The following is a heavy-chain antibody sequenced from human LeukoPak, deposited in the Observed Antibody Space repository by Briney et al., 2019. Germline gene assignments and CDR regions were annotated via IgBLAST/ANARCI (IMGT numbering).Heavy chain of an antibody. D-gene: IGHD6-13*01. CDR3: ARGGSSWYNAYFDY. V-gene: IGHV3-53*01. Sequence: PGGSLRLSCAASGFTVSSKYMSWVRQAPGKGLEWVSVIYSAGSTYYADSVKGRFTVSRDNSKNTLYLQMNSLRAEDTAVYYCARGGSSWYNAYFDYWGQGTLVTVSS. J-gene: IGHJ4*02. CDR1: GFTVSSKY. CDR2: IYSAGST.